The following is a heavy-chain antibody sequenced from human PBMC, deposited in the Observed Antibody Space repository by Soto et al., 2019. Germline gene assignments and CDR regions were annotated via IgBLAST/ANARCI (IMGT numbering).Heavy chain of an antibody. Sequence: ASVKVSCKASGGTFSSYAISWVRQAPGQGLEWMGGIIPIFGTANYAQKFQGRVTITADESTSTAYMELSSLRSEDTAVYYCARDKGPITTVRGLPKNNWFDPWGQGTLVTVSS. J-gene: IGHJ5*02. CDR1: GGTFSSYA. D-gene: IGHD3-10*01. CDR2: IIPIFGTA. CDR3: ARDKGPITTVRGLPKNNWFDP. V-gene: IGHV1-69*13.